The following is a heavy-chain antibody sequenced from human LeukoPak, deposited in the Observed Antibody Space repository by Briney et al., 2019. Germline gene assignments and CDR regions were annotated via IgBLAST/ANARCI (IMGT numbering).Heavy chain of an antibody. J-gene: IGHJ4*02. CDR1: GFTFSSYS. CDR3: ASSYYYDSSRYSSY. V-gene: IGHV3-21*01. Sequence: GGSLRLSCAASGFTFSSYSMNWVRQAPGKGPEWVSSISSSSSYIYYADSVKGRFTISRDNAKNSLYPQMNSLRAEDTAVYYCASSYYYDSSRYSSYWGQGTLVTVSS. CDR2: ISSSSSYI. D-gene: IGHD3-22*01.